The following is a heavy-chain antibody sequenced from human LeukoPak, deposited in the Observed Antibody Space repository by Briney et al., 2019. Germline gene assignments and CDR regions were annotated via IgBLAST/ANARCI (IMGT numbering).Heavy chain of an antibody. CDR1: GFTFSSYG. CDR2: IWYDGSNK. D-gene: IGHD2-21*02. CDR3: ARDTCGGDCYSRVNYYYGMDV. V-gene: IGHV3-33*01. J-gene: IGHJ6*02. Sequence: GGSLRLSCAASGFTFSSYGMHWVRQAPGKGLEWVAVIWYDGSNKYYADSVKGRFTISRDNSKNTLYLQMNSLRAEDTAVYYCARDTCGGDCYSRVNYYYGMDVWGQGTTVTVSS.